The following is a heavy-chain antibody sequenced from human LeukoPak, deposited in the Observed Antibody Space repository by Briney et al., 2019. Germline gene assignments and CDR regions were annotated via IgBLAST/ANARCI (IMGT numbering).Heavy chain of an antibody. J-gene: IGHJ4*02. V-gene: IGHV4-39*01. CDR1: GFTFSSYSMN. Sequence: GSLRLSCAASGFTFSSYSMNWVRQPPGKGLEWIGSIYYSGSTYYNPSLKSRVAISVDTSKNQFSLKLSSVTAADTAVYYCARLSESFDYWGQGTLVTVSS. CDR2: IYYSGST. CDR3: ARLSESFDY.